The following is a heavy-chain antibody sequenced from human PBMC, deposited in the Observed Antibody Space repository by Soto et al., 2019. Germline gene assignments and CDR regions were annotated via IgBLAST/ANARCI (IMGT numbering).Heavy chain of an antibody. CDR1: GFTFSSYA. Sequence: EVQLLESGGDVVRPGGSLRLSCAASGFTFSSYAMGWVRQAPGKGLEWVAGVSRAGTYTFYADSVRGRFSISRDNSRATVERYMTALRGDDTAVYFCVKYTVTEDLGESWGQGTLVSVSS. D-gene: IGHD3-16*01. J-gene: IGHJ5*02. V-gene: IGHV3-23*01. CDR3: VKYTVTEDLGES. CDR2: VSRAGTYT.